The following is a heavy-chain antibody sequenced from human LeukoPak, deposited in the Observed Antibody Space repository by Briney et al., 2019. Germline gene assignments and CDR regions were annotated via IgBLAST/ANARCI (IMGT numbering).Heavy chain of an antibody. J-gene: IGHJ5*02. CDR1: GGSISSYH. D-gene: IGHD3-10*01. CDR2: IYTSGNT. CDR3: ASKYYYGSGSYYKPES. V-gene: IGHV4-4*07. Sequence: SETLSLTCTVSGGSISSYHWIWLPQPAGKGLEWIGHIYTSGNTNYNPPLKSRVTMSVDTSKKQSSLKLSSVSAADTAVYYCASKYYYGSGSYYKPESWGEGSLGSVSS.